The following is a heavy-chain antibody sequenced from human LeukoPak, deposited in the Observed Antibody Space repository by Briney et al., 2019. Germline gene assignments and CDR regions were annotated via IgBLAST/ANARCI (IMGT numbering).Heavy chain of an antibody. CDR2: ISGSGGST. J-gene: IGHJ6*03. D-gene: IGHD5-18*01. CDR1: GFTFSSYA. CDR3: AKGSSYGPARGYYYYYMDV. V-gene: IGHV3-23*01. Sequence: PGGSLRLSCAASGFTFSSYAMSWVRQAPGKGLEWVSAISGSGGSTYYADSVKGRFTISRDNSKNTLYLQMNSLRAEDTAVYYCAKGSSYGPARGYYYYYMDVWGKGTTVTVSS.